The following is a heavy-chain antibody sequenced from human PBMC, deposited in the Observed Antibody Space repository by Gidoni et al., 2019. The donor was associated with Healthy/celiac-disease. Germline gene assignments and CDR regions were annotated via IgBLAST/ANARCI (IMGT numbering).Heavy chain of an antibody. CDR3: AKLWFRELLDY. J-gene: IGHJ4*02. Sequence: QVQLVESGGGLVRPGGSLRLSFSASGFTFSNYYMSWLRQAPGKGLEWVSYISSSGSTIYYADSVKGRFTISRDNAKNSLYLQMNSLRAEDTAVYYCAKLWFRELLDYWGQGTLVTVSS. CDR2: ISSSGSTI. V-gene: IGHV3-11*01. CDR1: GFTFSNYY. D-gene: IGHD3-10*01.